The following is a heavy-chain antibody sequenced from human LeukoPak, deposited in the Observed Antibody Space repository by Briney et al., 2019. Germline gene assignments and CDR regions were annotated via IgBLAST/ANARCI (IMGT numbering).Heavy chain of an antibody. CDR3: ARTYCSSTSCYTRSTDY. D-gene: IGHD2-2*01. J-gene: IGHJ4*02. CDR2: ISSSSSYI. CDR1: GFTFSSYS. Sequence: PGGSLRLSCAASGFTFSSYSMNWVRQAPGKGLEWVSSISSSSSYIYYADSVKGRFTISRDNAKNSLYLQMNSLRAGDTAVYYCARTYCSSTSCYTRSTDYWGQGTLVTVSS. V-gene: IGHV3-21*01.